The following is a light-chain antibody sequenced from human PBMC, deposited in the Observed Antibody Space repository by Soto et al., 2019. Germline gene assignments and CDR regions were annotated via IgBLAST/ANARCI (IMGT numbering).Light chain of an antibody. CDR1: QSISGNY. Sequence: EIVLTQSPGTLSLSAGERATLSCRASQSISGNYLAWYQQKPGQAPRLLIYGASNRPTGIPERFRGSGSGTDFTLTISRLEPQDSAMYYCQQYVISVTFGQGTKVDIK. V-gene: IGKV3-20*01. J-gene: IGKJ1*01. CDR3: QQYVISVT. CDR2: GAS.